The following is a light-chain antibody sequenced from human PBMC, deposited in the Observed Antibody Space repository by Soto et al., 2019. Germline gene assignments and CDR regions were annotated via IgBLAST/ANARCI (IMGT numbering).Light chain of an antibody. CDR3: QQYHHWRT. V-gene: IGKV3D-15*01. CDR2: GAS. Sequence: EIVMTQSPATLSVSPGERATLSCRASQSLSSNLAWYQQKPGQAPRLLIYGASTRATGIPARFSGSGSGTDLPLTSSSLQSDYSAFYYRQQYHHWRTFGQGTKVEIK. J-gene: IGKJ1*01. CDR1: QSLSSN.